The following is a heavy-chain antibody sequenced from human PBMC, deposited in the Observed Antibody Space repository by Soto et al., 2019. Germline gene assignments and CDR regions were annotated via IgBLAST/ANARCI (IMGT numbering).Heavy chain of an antibody. CDR1: GFTFSSYW. V-gene: IGHV3-74*01. J-gene: IGHJ6*02. D-gene: IGHD5-18*01. CDR2: INSDGSST. Sequence: EVQLVESGGGLVQPGGSLRLSCAASGFTFSSYWMHWVRQAPGKVLVWVSRINSDGSSTSYADSVKGRFTISRDNAKNTLYLQMNSLRAEDTAVYYCARTDRGYSYGWGYYYYGMDVWGQGTTVTVSS. CDR3: ARTDRGYSYGWGYYYYGMDV.